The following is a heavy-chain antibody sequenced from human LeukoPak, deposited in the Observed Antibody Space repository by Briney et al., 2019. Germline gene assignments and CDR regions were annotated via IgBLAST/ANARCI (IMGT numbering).Heavy chain of an antibody. J-gene: IGHJ6*02. CDR2: IFPGGGT. CDR3: EWFGGSFNGMDV. V-gene: IGHV3-66*01. CDR1: GFTVSNNY. D-gene: IGHD3-10*01. Sequence: GGSLGLSCAASGFTVSNNYMTWVRQAPGKGLEWVSVIFPGGGTYYADSVKGRFIISRDNSKNALSLQMNSLRAEDTAVYYCEWFGGSFNGMDVWGQGTTVTVSS.